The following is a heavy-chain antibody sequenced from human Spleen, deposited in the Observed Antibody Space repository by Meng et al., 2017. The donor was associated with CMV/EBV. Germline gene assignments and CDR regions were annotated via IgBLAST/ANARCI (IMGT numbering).Heavy chain of an antibody. J-gene: IGHJ6*02. Sequence: ASVKVSCKASGYTFTSYDINWVRQATGQGLEWMGWMNPNSGNTGYAQKFQGRVTMTRNTSISTAYMELRSLRSDDTAVYYGARDNGEDFWSGYSIYYYYYGMDVWGQGTTVTVSS. V-gene: IGHV1-8*01. CDR1: GYTFTSYD. D-gene: IGHD3-3*01. CDR2: MNPNSGNT. CDR3: ARDNGEDFWSGYSIYYYYYGMDV.